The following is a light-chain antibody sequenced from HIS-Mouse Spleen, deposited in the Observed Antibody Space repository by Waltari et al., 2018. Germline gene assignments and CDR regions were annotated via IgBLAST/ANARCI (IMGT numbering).Light chain of an antibody. V-gene: IGLV2-14*03. CDR3: SSYTSSSTYV. Sequence: QSALTQPASVSGSPGQSITISCTGTSSHVGGYNYVSWDQQHPGKAPKRMIYDVSNRPSGVSNRFSGSKSGNTASLTISGLQAEDEADYYCSSYTSSSTYVFGTGTKVTVL. CDR1: SSHVGGYNY. J-gene: IGLJ1*01. CDR2: DVS.